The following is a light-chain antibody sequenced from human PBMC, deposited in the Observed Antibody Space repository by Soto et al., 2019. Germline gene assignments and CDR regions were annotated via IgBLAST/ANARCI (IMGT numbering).Light chain of an antibody. J-gene: IGLJ1*01. Sequence: QSVLTQPPSASGSPGQSVTISCTGTSSDVGDNYVSWYQQHLGKAPKLIIYEVSQRPSGVPDRFSGSKSGNTASLTVSGLQTEDDADYYCSAYAGSNNFVFGSGTKVTAL. CDR2: EVS. CDR1: SSDVGDNY. V-gene: IGLV2-8*01. CDR3: SAYAGSNNFV.